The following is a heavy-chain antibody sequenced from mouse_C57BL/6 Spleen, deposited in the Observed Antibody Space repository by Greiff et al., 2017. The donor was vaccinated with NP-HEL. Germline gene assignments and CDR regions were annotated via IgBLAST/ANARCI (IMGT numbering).Heavy chain of an antibody. D-gene: IGHD2-3*01. J-gene: IGHJ2*01. Sequence: QVQLQQSGAELVRPGASVTLSCKASGYTFTDYEMHWVKQTPVHGLEWIGAIDPETGGTAYNQKFKGKAILTADKSSSTAYMELRSLTSEYSAVYYCTREEGYYAYGGQGTTRTGAS. CDR2: IDPETGGT. CDR3: TREEGYYAY. V-gene: IGHV1-15*01. CDR1: GYTFTDYE.